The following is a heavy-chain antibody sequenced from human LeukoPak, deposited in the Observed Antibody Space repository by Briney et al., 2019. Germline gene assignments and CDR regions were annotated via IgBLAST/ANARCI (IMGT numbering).Heavy chain of an antibody. J-gene: IGHJ4*02. CDR2: ISYDGSNK. CDR3: AREGSSGWYNFDY. D-gene: IGHD6-19*01. CDR1: GFTFSSYA. V-gene: IGHV3-30-3*01. Sequence: GGSLRLSCAASGFTFSSYAMHWVRQAAGKGLEWVAVISYDGSNKYYADSVKGRFTISRDNSKNTLYLQMNSLRAEDTAVYYCAREGSSGWYNFDYWGQGTLVTVSS.